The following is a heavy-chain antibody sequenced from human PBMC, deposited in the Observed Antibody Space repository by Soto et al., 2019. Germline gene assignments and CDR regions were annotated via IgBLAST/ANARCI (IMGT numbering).Heavy chain of an antibody. J-gene: IGHJ4*02. V-gene: IGHV1-8*01. CDR3: ARAKRTLSTCDV. D-gene: IGHD2-21*02. CDR2: INPNTGDT. Sequence: QVQLLQSGAEVKKPGASVRVSCKASGYTFTTGDLNWVRHAPGQGLEWMGWINPNTGDTGYAQKFQGRITMTRDTSIGTAYMELSNLRSEDTAFYYCARAKRTLSTCDVWGQGTLVTVSS. CDR1: GYTFTTGD.